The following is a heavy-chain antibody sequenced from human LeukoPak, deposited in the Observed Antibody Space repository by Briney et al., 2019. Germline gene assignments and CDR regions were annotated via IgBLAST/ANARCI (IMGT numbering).Heavy chain of an antibody. Sequence: GGSLRLSCAASGFTFSTYSMNWVRQAPGKGLEWVSYISSTSRTIYYADSVKGRFTISRDNAKNSLYLQMNSLRAEDTAVYYCARDRGEKYYYDSTSDYWGQGTLVTVSS. CDR2: ISSTSRTI. J-gene: IGHJ4*02. CDR3: ARDRGEKYYYDSTSDY. V-gene: IGHV3-48*01. CDR1: GFTFSTYS. D-gene: IGHD3-22*01.